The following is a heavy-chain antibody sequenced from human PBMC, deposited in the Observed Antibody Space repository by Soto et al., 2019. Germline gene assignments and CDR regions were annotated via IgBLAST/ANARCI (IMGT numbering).Heavy chain of an antibody. CDR1: GFTFSGHW. CDR2: INSDGSST. D-gene: IGHD1-26*01. J-gene: IGHJ4*02. Sequence: EVQLVESGGGLVQPGGSLRLSCAASGFTFSGHWMHWVRQVPGKGLVWVSHINSDGSSTSYADSVKGRFTISRDNAKNTLYLQMNSLRAEDTAVYYWTRDLGAPGDYWGQGTLVTVSS. CDR3: TRDLGAPGDY. V-gene: IGHV3-74*01.